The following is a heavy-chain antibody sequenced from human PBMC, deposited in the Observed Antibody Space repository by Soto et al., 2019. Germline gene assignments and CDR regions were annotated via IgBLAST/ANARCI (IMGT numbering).Heavy chain of an antibody. CDR1: GGTFSSYA. CDR2: IIPIFGTA. V-gene: IGHV1-69*13. CDR3: ARDMVRFSSARGIWLDP. Sequence: SVKVSCKASGGTFSSYAISWVRQAPGQGLEWMGGIIPIFGTANYAQKFQGRVTITADESTSTAYMELSSLRSEDTAVYYCARDMVRFSSARGIWLDPWGQGTLVTVSS. J-gene: IGHJ5*02. D-gene: IGHD6-19*01.